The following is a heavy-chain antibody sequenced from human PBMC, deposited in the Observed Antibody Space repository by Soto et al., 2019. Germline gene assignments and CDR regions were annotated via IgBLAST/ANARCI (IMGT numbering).Heavy chain of an antibody. J-gene: IGHJ6*02. CDR3: ARVRRARPGIAAAENYYYGMDV. CDR1: GGSISSYY. CDR2: IYYSGST. D-gene: IGHD6-13*01. V-gene: IGHV4-59*01. Sequence: NPSETLSLTCTVSGGSISSYYWSWIRQPPGKGLEWIGYIYYSGSTNYNPSLKSRVTISVDTSKNQFSLKLSSVTAADTAVYYCARVRRARPGIAAAENYYYGMDVWGQGTTVTVSS.